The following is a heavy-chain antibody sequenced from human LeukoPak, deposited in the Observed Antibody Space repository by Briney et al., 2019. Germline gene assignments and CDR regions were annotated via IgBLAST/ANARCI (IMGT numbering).Heavy chain of an antibody. V-gene: IGHV3-48*04. D-gene: IGHD1-26*01. CDR3: ARDSHLGGGATSIPFDY. J-gene: IGHJ4*02. CDR1: GFTFSSYS. CDR2: ISSSSSTI. Sequence: PGGSLRLPCAASGFTFSSYSMNWVRQAPGKGLEWVPYISSSSSTIYYADSVKGRFTISRDNAKNSLYLQMNSLRAEDTAVYYCARDSHLGGGATSIPFDYWGQGTLVTVSS.